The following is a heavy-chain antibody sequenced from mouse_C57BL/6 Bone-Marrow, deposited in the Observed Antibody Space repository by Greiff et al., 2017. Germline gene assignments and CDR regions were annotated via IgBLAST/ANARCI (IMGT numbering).Heavy chain of an antibody. CDR3: ARKVYFLCAY. CDR2: ISDGGSYT. D-gene: IGHD1-1*01. CDR1: GFTFSSYA. V-gene: IGHV5-4*03. Sequence: EVKLVESGGGLVKPGGSLKLSCAASGFTFSSYAMSWVRQTPEKRLEWVATISDGGSYTYSPDNVKGRFTISRDNAKNNLYLQMSHLKSEDTAMFYVARKVYFLCAYWGQGTLVTVSA. J-gene: IGHJ3*01.